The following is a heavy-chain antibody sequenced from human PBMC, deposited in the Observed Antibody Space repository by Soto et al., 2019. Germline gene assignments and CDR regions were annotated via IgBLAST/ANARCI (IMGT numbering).Heavy chain of an antibody. Sequence: ASVKVSCKASGYTFTDYYMNWVRQAPGQGLEWMGVIIPIFGTANYAQKFQGRVTITADESTSTAYMELSSLRSEDTAVYYCARDAMAYCGGDCYSKGMDVWGQGTTVTVSS. V-gene: IGHV1-69*13. CDR1: GYTFTDYY. CDR2: IIPIFGTA. J-gene: IGHJ6*02. CDR3: ARDAMAYCGGDCYSKGMDV. D-gene: IGHD2-21*02.